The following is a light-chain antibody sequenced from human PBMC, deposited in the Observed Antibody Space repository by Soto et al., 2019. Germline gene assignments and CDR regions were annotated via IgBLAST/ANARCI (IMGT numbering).Light chain of an antibody. Sequence: EIVMTQSPATLCVAPVGRAILSCRASQSIRINLAWYQQKPGQAPRLLIYAASNRAAGDPARFSGSWSRTEFTLTISSLQSEDFALYYCQQYNNWPPITFGQGTRLEI. CDR2: AAS. CDR3: QQYNNWPPIT. V-gene: IGKV3-15*01. CDR1: QSIRIN. J-gene: IGKJ5*01.